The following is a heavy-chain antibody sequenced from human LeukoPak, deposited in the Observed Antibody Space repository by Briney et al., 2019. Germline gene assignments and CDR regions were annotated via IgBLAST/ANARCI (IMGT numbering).Heavy chain of an antibody. J-gene: IGHJ3*02. CDR3: ARDSRAAFDI. CDR1: GGSISSGSYY. CDR2: IYNNGNT. V-gene: IGHV4-61*02. Sequence: PSQTLSLTCTVSGGSISSGSYYWSWIRQPAGKGLEWIGRIYNNGNTNYNPSLKSRLTISVDTSKNRFSLKLTSVTAADTAVYYCARDSRAAFDIWGQGTMVTVSS.